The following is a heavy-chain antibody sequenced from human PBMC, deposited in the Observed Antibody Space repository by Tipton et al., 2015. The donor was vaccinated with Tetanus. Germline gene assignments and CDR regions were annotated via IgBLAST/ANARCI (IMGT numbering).Heavy chain of an antibody. CDR3: ARDGWGLTNWFDS. Sequence: TLSLTCAVYGGSFSGYYWSWIRQPPGKGLEWIGEINHSGSTNYNPSLKSRVTMSLDTSKSQFSLKLSSVTAADTVVYYCARDGWGLTNWFDSWGQGTLVTVSS. V-gene: IGHV4-34*01. D-gene: IGHD4/OR15-4a*01. J-gene: IGHJ5*01. CDR1: GGSFSGYY. CDR2: INHSGST.